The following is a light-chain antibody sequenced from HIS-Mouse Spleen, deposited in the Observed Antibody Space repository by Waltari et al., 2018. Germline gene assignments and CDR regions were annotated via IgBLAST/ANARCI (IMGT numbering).Light chain of an antibody. Sequence: QSALTQPASVSGSPGQSITISCTGTSSDVGGYNYVSWYQQHPAKAPKLMIYDGSNRPSGVSTRFSGSKSGNTASLTISGLQAEDEADYYCSSYTSSSFNVVFGGGTKLTVL. CDR1: SSDVGGYNY. CDR2: DGS. J-gene: IGLJ2*01. CDR3: SSYTSSSFNVV. V-gene: IGLV2-14*03.